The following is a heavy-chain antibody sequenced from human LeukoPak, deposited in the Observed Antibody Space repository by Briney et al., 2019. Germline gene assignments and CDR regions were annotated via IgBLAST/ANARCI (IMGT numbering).Heavy chain of an antibody. CDR3: ARAPAQLHFLEWLFWFDP. V-gene: IGHV4-59*08. CDR1: GGSISSYY. J-gene: IGHJ5*02. D-gene: IGHD3-3*01. Sequence: SETPSLTCTVSGGSISSYYWSWIRQPPGKGLEWIGYIYYSGSTSYNPSLNSRVTISVDTSKNQFSLKMISVTAADTAMYYCARAPAQLHFLEWLFWFDPWGQGTLVTVSS. CDR2: IYYSGST.